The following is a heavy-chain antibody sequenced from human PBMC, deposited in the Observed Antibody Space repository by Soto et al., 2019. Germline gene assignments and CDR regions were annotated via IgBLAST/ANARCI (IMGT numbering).Heavy chain of an antibody. Sequence: QVQLVQSGAEEKKPGASVKVSCKASGYTFTSYAMHWVRQAPVQRLEWMGWIHVGNGNTKYSQKFQGRVTITRDTSATTAYMELSSLRSEDTAVYYCATSYSGYDAHYYYGMDVWGPGTTVTVSS. CDR3: ATSYSGYDAHYYYGMDV. CDR2: IHVGNGNT. V-gene: IGHV1-3*05. D-gene: IGHD5-12*01. J-gene: IGHJ6*02. CDR1: GYTFTSYA.